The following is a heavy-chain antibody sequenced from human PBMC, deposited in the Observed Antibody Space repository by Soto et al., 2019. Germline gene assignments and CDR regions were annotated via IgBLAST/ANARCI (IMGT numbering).Heavy chain of an antibody. CDR3: TTGFVFRRAGDYAPTFDA. J-gene: IGHJ4*02. V-gene: IGHV3-15*01. Sequence: PGGPLRLSCAASGFTFSNAWMSWVRQAPGKGLEWVGRIKSKTDGGTTDYAAPVKGRVTISREDSKNTLYLQMNSLKTEDTAVDYCTTGFVFRRAGDYAPTFDAWGQGTLVTVSS. D-gene: IGHD4-17*01. CDR2: IKSKTDGGTT. CDR1: GFTFSNAW.